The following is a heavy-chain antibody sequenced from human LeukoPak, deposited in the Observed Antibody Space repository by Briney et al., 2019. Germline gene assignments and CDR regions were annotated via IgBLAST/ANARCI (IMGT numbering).Heavy chain of an antibody. D-gene: IGHD2/OR15-2a*01. CDR3: ARDRGCNTYTCSTGGDWFDP. Sequence: GASVKVSCKASGYTFTSYYMHWVRQAPGQGLEWMGIINPSGGSTSYAQKFQGRVTMTRDTSFSTAYMELSRLTSDDTAVYFCARDRGCNTYTCSTGGDWFDPWGQGTLVTVSS. J-gene: IGHJ5*02. V-gene: IGHV1-46*01. CDR2: INPSGGST. CDR1: GYTFTSYY.